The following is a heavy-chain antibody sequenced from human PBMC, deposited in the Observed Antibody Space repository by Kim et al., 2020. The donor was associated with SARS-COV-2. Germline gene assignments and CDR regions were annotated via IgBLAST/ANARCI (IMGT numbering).Heavy chain of an antibody. Sequence: VKGRFTISRDKSKSTLSLQMNSLGAEDTAVYYCAKVSSPYYGSGTYYSDCWGQGTQVTVSS. D-gene: IGHD3-10*01. V-gene: IGHV3-23*01. CDR3: AKVSSPYYGSGTYYSDC. J-gene: IGHJ4*02.